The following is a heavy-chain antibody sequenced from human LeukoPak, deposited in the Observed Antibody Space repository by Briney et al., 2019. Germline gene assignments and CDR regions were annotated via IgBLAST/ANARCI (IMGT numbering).Heavy chain of an antibody. Sequence: PSETLSLTCTVSGGSISSPTYYWAWIRQPPGQELEWIKTIHHSGSTYDNPSLKSRFTMSVDTSKNQFFLNLSSVTAADTAVYYRARLGGYHDPPDYWGQGTLVTVSS. CDR3: ARLGGYHDPPDY. CDR2: IHHSGST. J-gene: IGHJ4*02. V-gene: IGHV4-39*01. CDR1: GGSISSPTYY. D-gene: IGHD3-16*02.